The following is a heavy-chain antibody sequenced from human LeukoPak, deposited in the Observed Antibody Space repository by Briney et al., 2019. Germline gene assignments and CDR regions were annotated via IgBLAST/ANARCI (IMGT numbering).Heavy chain of an antibody. V-gene: IGHV4-59*08. CDR3: ARHSSHGIAAAGSSFDY. CDR2: IYYSGST. D-gene: IGHD6-13*01. CDR1: GGSISSYY. J-gene: IGHJ4*02. Sequence: SETLSLTCTVSGGSISSYYWSWIRQPPGKGLEWIGYIYYSGSTNYNPSLKSRVTISVDTSKNQFSLKLSSVTAADTAVYYCARHSSHGIAAAGSSFDYWGQGTLVTVSP.